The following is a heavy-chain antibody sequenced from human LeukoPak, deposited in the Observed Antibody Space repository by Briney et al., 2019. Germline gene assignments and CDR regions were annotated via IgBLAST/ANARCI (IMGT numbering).Heavy chain of an antibody. Sequence: GGSLRLSCAASGFTFSDYYMSWIRQAPGKGLEWVSYISSSGNTLYYADSVKGRFTISRDNAKNLLYLQMNSLRAEDTAVYYCARRAARSPYFDHWGQGTLVTVSS. CDR3: ARRAARSPYFDH. D-gene: IGHD6-6*01. CDR1: GFTFSDYY. J-gene: IGHJ4*02. V-gene: IGHV3-11*04. CDR2: ISSSGNTL.